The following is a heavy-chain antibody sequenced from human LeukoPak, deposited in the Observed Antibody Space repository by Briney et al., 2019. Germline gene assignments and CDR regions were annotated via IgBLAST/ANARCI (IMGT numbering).Heavy chain of an antibody. V-gene: IGHV4-59*08. D-gene: IGHD2-15*01. CDR3: AGSITRRDCSGGSCYHSGADY. CDR2: IYYSGST. J-gene: IGHJ4*01. Sequence: SQTLSLTCTVSGGSISSYYWSWIRQPPGKGLEWIGYIYYSGSTNYNPSLKSRVTISVDTSKNQFSLKLSSVTAADTAVYYCAGSITRRDCSGGSCYHSGADYWGHGTLVTVSS. CDR1: GGSISSYY.